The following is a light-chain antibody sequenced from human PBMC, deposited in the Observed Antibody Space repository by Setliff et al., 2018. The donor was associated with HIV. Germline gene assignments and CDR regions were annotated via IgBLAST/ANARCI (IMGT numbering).Light chain of an antibody. Sequence: QSALAQPASMSGSPGQSITISCTGSSSDIGDYNYVAWYQQHPGKAPKVLIYEVNNRPSGVSSRFSGSKSGNTASLTISGLQAEDEADYYCSSYTSSSTLLFGTGTKVTVL. CDR3: SSYTSSSTLL. J-gene: IGLJ1*01. CDR1: SSDIGDYNY. CDR2: EVN. V-gene: IGLV2-14*01.